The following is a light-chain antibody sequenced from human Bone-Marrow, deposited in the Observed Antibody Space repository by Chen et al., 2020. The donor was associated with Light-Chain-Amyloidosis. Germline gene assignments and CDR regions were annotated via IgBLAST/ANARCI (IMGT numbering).Light chain of an antibody. V-gene: IGLV3-25*03. CDR3: QSADSSGTYEVI. Sequence: SYVLTQPPSVSASPGETARITCSGDDLPTKYAYWYQHKPGQAPVLVIHRDTERPSGISERFSGSSSGTTATLTISGVQAEDEADYHCQSADSSGTYEVIFGGGTKLTVL. J-gene: IGLJ2*01. CDR2: RDT. CDR1: DLPTKY.